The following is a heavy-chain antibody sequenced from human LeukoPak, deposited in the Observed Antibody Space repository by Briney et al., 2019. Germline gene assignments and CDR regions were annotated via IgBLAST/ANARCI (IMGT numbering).Heavy chain of an antibody. CDR3: ARDLVVAAFWFDP. Sequence: SETLSLTCTVSGGSISSSSYYWGWIRQPPGKGLEWIGSIYYSGSTYYNPSLKSRVTISVDTSKNQFSLKLSSVTAADTAVYYCARDLVVAAFWFDPWGLGTLVTVSS. CDR2: IYYSGST. CDR1: GGSISSSSYY. D-gene: IGHD2-15*01. V-gene: IGHV4-39*07. J-gene: IGHJ5*02.